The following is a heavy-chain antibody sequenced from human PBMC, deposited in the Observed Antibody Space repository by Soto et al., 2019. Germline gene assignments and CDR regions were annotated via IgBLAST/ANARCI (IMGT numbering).Heavy chain of an antibody. CDR2: IYHSGRT. V-gene: IGHV4-39*01. CDR1: GESISSSSYY. Sequence: PSETLSLTCIVSGESISSSSYYWGWIRQPPGKGLEWIGSIYHSGRTYYNPSLKSRVSISIDTSKNQFSLKLSSVTAADTAVYYCASSPTRKQYSGSYYRYYYGMDVWGQGTTVTVSS. D-gene: IGHD1-26*01. CDR3: ASSPTRKQYSGSYYRYYYGMDV. J-gene: IGHJ6*02.